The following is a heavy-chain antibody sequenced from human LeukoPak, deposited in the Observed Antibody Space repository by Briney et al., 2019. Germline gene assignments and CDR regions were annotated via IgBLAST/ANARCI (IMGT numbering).Heavy chain of an antibody. D-gene: IGHD3-3*01. CDR3: ARESAYAFWY. J-gene: IGHJ4*02. CDR1: GFTCSSYS. CDR2: ISSTSSTM. Sequence: PGGALRLSCLDSGFTCSSYSLNWVRQAPGKGLEWASYISSTSSTMYYADSVKGRFTISRDNAKNSLYLQMNSLRDEDTAVYYCARESAYAFWYWGQGTLVAVSS. V-gene: IGHV3-48*02.